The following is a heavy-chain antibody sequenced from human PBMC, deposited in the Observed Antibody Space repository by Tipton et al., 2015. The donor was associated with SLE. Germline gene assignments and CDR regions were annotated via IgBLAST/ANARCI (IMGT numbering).Heavy chain of an antibody. CDR2: IYSGGST. J-gene: IGHJ6*02. V-gene: IGHV3-53*01. Sequence: SLRLSCAASGFNVSSNYMSWVRQAPGKGLEWVSLIYSGGSTYYADSVKGRFTISRDNANNSLYLQMNSLRAEDTAVYYCARDNLEWLLPYYYGMDVWGQGTTVTVSS. D-gene: IGHD3-3*01. CDR3: ARDNLEWLLPYYYGMDV. CDR1: GFNVSSNY.